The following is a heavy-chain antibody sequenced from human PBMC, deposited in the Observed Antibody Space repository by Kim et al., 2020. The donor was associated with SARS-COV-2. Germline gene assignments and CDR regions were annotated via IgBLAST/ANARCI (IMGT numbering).Heavy chain of an antibody. CDR3: ASRKPLRYFDWLFDPGWFDP. CDR1: GGSISSSSYY. V-gene: IGHV4-39*01. J-gene: IGHJ5*02. D-gene: IGHD3-9*01. Sequence: SETLSPTCTVSGGSISSSSYYWGWIRQPPGKGLEWIGSIYYSGSTYYNPSLKSRVTISVDTSKNQFSLKLSSVTAADTAVYYCASRKPLRYFDWLFDPGWFDPWGQGTLVTVSS. CDR2: IYYSGST.